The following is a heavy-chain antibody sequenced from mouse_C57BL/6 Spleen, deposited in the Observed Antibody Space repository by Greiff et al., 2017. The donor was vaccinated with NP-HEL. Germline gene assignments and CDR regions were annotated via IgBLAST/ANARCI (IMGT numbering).Heavy chain of an antibody. J-gene: IGHJ3*01. CDR3: ARSYSNDVDWFAY. Sequence: EVQLQESGPELVKPGASVKMSCKASGYTFTDYNMHWVKQSHGKSLEWIGYINPNNGGTSYNQKFKGKATLTVNKSSSTAYMELRSLTSEDSAVYDCARSYSNDVDWFAYWGQGTLVTVSA. CDR1: GYTFTDYN. CDR2: INPNNGGT. D-gene: IGHD2-12*01. V-gene: IGHV1-22*01.